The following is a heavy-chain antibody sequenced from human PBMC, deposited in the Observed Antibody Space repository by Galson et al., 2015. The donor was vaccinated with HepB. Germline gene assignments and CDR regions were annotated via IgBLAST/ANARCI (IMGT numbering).Heavy chain of an antibody. D-gene: IGHD1-1*01. CDR3: AKDSGTTPPPAQLDY. J-gene: IGHJ4*02. Sequence: SLRLSCAASGFTFSSYAMHWVRQAPGKGLEWVAVISYDGSNKYYADSVKGRFTISRDNSKNTLYLQMNSLRAEDTAAYYCAKDSGTTPPPAQLDYWGQGTLVTVSS. CDR2: ISYDGSNK. CDR1: GFTFSSYA. V-gene: IGHV3-30*04.